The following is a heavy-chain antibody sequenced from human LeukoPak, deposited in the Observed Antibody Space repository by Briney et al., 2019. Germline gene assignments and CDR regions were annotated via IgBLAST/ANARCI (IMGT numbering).Heavy chain of an antibody. CDR3: AKDLGYCSGGSCYEGHYFDY. D-gene: IGHD2-15*01. CDR1: GFTFSSYA. J-gene: IGHJ4*02. Sequence: GESLKISCAASGFTFSSYAMSWVRQAPGKGLEWVSAISGSGGSTYYADSVKGRFTISRDNSKNTLYLQMNSLRAEDTAVYYCAKDLGYCSGGSCYEGHYFDYWGQGTLVTVSS. V-gene: IGHV3-23*01. CDR2: ISGSGGST.